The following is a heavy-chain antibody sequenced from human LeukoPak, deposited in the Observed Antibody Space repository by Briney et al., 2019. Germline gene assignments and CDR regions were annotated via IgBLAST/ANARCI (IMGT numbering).Heavy chain of an antibody. J-gene: IGHJ3*02. Sequence: GGSLRLSCVASRFTFSGSAMHWVRQASGKGLEWVGRIRSKANSYATAYAASVKGRFTISRDDSKNTAYLQMNSLKTEDTAVYYCTRLQHMGAFDIWGQGTMVTVSS. D-gene: IGHD2-21*01. CDR2: IRSKANSYAT. CDR1: RFTFSGSA. V-gene: IGHV3-73*01. CDR3: TRLQHMGAFDI.